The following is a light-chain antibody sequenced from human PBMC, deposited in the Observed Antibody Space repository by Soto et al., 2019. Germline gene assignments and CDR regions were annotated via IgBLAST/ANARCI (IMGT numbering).Light chain of an antibody. CDR2: EVS. J-gene: IGLJ1*01. CDR1: SSDVGGYNY. V-gene: IGLV2-14*01. Sequence: QSALTQPASVSGSPGQSITISCTGTSSDVGGYNYVSWYQQHQGKAPKFMIYEVSNRPSGVSNRFSGSKSGNTASLTISGLQAEDEADYYCSSYTSSSIDYVFGTGTKLTVL. CDR3: SSYTSSSIDYV.